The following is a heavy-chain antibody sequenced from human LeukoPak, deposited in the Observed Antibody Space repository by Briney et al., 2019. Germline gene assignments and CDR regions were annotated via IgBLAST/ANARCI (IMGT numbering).Heavy chain of an antibody. V-gene: IGHV4-39*07. CDR2: IHYSGST. CDR1: GGSISSSSDY. CDR3: VLQLWSYYFDY. Sequence: SETLSLTCTVSGGSISSSSDYWGWTRQPPGKGLEWIGNIHYSGSTYYNPSLKSRVTISIDTSKNQFSLKLSSVTAADTAVYFCVLQLWSYYFDYWGQGTLVTVSS. D-gene: IGHD5-18*01. J-gene: IGHJ4*02.